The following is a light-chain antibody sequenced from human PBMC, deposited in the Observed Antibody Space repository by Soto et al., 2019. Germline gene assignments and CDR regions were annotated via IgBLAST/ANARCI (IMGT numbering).Light chain of an antibody. Sequence: IQLTQSPSSLSASVGDRVTITCRASQGIGSYLAWYQQKPGEAPKXLIFAASTLQSGVPSRFSGSGSGTDLTITISSLQAEDFETYYCQQLSTYPSTFGGGTKVDIK. V-gene: IGKV1-9*01. CDR2: AAS. CDR1: QGIGSY. CDR3: QQLSTYPST. J-gene: IGKJ4*01.